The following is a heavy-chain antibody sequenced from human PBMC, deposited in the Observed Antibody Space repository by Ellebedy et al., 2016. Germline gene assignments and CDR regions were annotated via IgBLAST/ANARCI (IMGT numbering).Heavy chain of an antibody. V-gene: IGHV3-33*01. CDR2: IWFDGSNQ. CDR1: GFSFSSFG. CDR3: ARDPSSIAAAGRGDH. J-gene: IGHJ4*02. D-gene: IGHD6-13*01. Sequence: GGSLRLSCAASGFSFSSFGMHWVRQAPVKGLEWVAVIWFDGSNQYYADSVTGRFTISRDNSKNTLYLQMNSLRAEETAVYYCARDPSSIAAAGRGDHWGQGTLVTVSS.